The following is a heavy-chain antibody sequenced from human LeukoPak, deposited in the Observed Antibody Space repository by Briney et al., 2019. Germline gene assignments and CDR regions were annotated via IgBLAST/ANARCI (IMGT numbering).Heavy chain of an antibody. CDR3: VVGGAGGGYFPN. V-gene: IGHV3-7*01. D-gene: IGHD3-16*01. CDR2: MKDDGSDE. J-gene: IGHJ1*01. Sequence: GGSLRLSCAAHEFGFSSSTMSWVRQAAGKGLEWVAKMKDDGSDEEYVDAVKGRFTISRDNAKNSLYLQMNSLRPEDTAVYFCVVGGAGGGYFPNWGQGSLVIVSS. CDR1: EFGFSSST.